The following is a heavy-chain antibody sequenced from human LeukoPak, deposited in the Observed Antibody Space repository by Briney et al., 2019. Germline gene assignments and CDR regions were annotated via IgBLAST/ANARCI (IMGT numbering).Heavy chain of an antibody. J-gene: IGHJ6*03. D-gene: IGHD4-17*01. CDR1: GFTFSDYY. Sequence: GGSLRLSCAASGFTFSDYYMSWIRQAPGKGLEWVSYISSSGSTIYYADSVKDRFTISRDNAKNSLYLQMNSLRAEDTAVYYCARDGDYGDYWGYYYYYMDVWGKGTTVTVSS. CDR3: ARDGDYGDYWGYYYYYMDV. CDR2: ISSSGSTI. V-gene: IGHV3-11*01.